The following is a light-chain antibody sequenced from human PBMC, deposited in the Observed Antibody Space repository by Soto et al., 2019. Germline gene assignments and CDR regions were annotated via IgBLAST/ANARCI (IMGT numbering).Light chain of an antibody. CDR3: QQYNSYSYT. CDR1: QTVSTW. J-gene: IGKJ2*01. CDR2: GAS. Sequence: DSQMTQSPSTLSASVGDRVTLTCRASQTVSTWLAWYQQKPGKAPKLLIYGASSLQTGVPSRFSGSGSGTEFTLTIISLQPDDFATYYCQQYNSYSYTFGQGTKVDIK. V-gene: IGKV1-5*01.